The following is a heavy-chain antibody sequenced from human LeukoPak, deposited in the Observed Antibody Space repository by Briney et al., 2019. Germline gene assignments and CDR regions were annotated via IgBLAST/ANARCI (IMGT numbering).Heavy chain of an antibody. Sequence: SGTLSLTCAVSGGSISSSNWWSWVRQPPGKGLEWIGEIYHSGSTNYNPSLKGRVTISVDKSKNQFSLKVYSVTAADTAVYYCARKEASGRSYAFDIWGQGTMVTVSS. V-gene: IGHV4-4*02. J-gene: IGHJ3*02. CDR2: IYHSGST. CDR1: GGSISSSNW. CDR3: ARKEASGRSYAFDI. D-gene: IGHD1-14*01.